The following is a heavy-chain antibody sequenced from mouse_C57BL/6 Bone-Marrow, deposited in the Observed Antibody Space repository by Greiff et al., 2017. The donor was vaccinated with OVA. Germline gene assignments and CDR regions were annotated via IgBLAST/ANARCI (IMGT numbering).Heavy chain of an antibody. Sequence: QVQLQQPGAELVMPGASVKLSCKASGYTFTSYWMHWVKQRPGQGLEWIGEIDPSDSYTNYNQKFKGKSTLTVDKSSSTAYMQRSSLTSEDSAVYYCAREVVGKDYWGQGTTLTVSA. CDR2: IDPSDSYT. J-gene: IGHJ2*01. V-gene: IGHV1-69*01. CDR1: GYTFTSYW. CDR3: AREVVGKDY. D-gene: IGHD1-1*01.